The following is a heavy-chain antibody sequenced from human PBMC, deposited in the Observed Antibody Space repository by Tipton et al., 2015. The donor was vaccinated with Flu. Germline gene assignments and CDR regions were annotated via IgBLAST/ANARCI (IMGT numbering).Heavy chain of an antibody. V-gene: IGHV4-4*07. CDR3: ARRFGSGTNVTFYF. D-gene: IGHD3-10*01. J-gene: IGHJ4*01. CDR1: GGSSSSFY. CDR2: RYVSEGT. Sequence: TLSLTCTVSGGSSSSFYWTGIRVPDGKGLEWIGRRYVSEGTKYNPSLKSRVTLSVDTSKNQFSLKLSSMTAADTAVYYCARRFGSGTNVTFYFWGHGTLVTASS.